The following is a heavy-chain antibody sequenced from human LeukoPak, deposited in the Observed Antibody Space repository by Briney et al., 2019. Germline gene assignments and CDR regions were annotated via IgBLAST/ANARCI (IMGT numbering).Heavy chain of an antibody. CDR3: ARARGYCSSTSCRYYYYYYMDV. V-gene: IGHV4-34*01. CDR1: GGSFSGYY. J-gene: IGHJ6*03. CDR2: INHSGST. D-gene: IGHD2-2*01. Sequence: SETLSLTCAVYGGSFSGYYWSWIRHPPGKGLVWIGEINHSGSTNYHPSLKSRVTISVDTSKNQFSLKLSYVTAADTAVYYCARARGYCSSTSCRYYYYYYMDVWGKGTTVTVSS.